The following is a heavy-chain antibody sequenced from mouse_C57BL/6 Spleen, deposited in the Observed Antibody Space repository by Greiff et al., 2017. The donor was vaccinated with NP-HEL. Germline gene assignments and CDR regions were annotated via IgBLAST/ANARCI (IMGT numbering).Heavy chain of an antibody. J-gene: IGHJ2*01. CDR1: GFTFSDYY. CDR2: INYDGSST. Sequence: EVQRVESEGGLVQPGSSMKLSCTASGFTFSDYYMAWVRQVPEKGLEWVANINYDGSSTYYLDSLKSRFIISRDNAKNILYLQMSSLKSEDTATYYCARDSNYLDYWGQGTTLTVSS. V-gene: IGHV5-16*01. CDR3: ARDSNYLDY. D-gene: IGHD1-1*01.